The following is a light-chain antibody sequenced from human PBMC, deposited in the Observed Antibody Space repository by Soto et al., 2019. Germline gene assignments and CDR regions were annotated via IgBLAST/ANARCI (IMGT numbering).Light chain of an antibody. CDR1: SSNIGARYD. V-gene: IGLV1-40*01. CDR2: DNS. J-gene: IGLJ3*02. CDR3: QSYDNNAAWV. Sequence: QSVLTQPPSVSGAPGQRVTISCTGSSSNIGARYDVHWYQQLPGTAPKLLIYDNSNRPSGVPDRFSGSKSGTSASLAITGLQAEDEADYYCQSYDNNAAWVFGGGTQLTVL.